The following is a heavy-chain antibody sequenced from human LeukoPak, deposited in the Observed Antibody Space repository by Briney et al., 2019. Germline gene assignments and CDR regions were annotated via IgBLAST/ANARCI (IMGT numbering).Heavy chain of an antibody. D-gene: IGHD2-15*01. V-gene: IGHV3-23*01. CDR1: GFTFSSYA. Sequence: GGSLRLSCAASGFTFSSYAMSWVRQAPGKGLEWVSAISGSGGSTYYADSVKGRFTISRDNSKNTLYPQMNSLRAEDTAVYYCAKLRAAVVVAAEFDYWGQGTLVTVSS. CDR3: AKLRAAVVVAAEFDY. CDR2: ISGSGGST. J-gene: IGHJ4*02.